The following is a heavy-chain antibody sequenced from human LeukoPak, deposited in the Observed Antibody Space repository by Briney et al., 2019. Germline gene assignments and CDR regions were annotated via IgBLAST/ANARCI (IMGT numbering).Heavy chain of an antibody. Sequence: PGTSLRLSCAGSGFRFSSHGMHWVRQAPGKGREWLGWIWYDGSNPDYVDPVKGRFTISRDNSKNTVYLQMNSLRAEDTAVYHCARFVGSDYTGSFDLWGQGTPVTVSS. V-gene: IGHV3-33*01. J-gene: IGHJ4*02. CDR3: ARFVGSDYTGSFDL. CDR1: GFRFSSHG. CDR2: IWYDGSNP. D-gene: IGHD3-10*01.